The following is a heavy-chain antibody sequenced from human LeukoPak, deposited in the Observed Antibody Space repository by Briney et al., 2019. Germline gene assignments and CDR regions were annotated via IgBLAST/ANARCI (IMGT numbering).Heavy chain of an antibody. D-gene: IGHD6-25*01. CDR2: IWYDGSNK. J-gene: IGHJ4*02. V-gene: IGHV3-33*08. Sequence: GGSLRLSCAASGFTVSSNYMSWVRQAPGKGLEWVAVIWYDGSNKYYADSVKGRFTISRDNAKNTLSLQMNSLRAEDTAVYYCARQGTSADFDYWGQGTLVTVSS. CDR3: ARQGTSADFDY. CDR1: GFTVSSNY.